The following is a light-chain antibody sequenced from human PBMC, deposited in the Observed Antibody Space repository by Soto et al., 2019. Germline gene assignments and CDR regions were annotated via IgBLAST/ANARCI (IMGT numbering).Light chain of an antibody. J-gene: IGKJ5*01. CDR2: GAS. Sequence: EIVVTQSPATLSGSPGERATLSCRASQSVSSNLAWYQQKPGQAPRLLIYGASTRATGIPARFSGSGSGTEFTLTNSSLQSEDFAVYYCQQYNNWPPITFGQGTRLEIK. CDR1: QSVSSN. V-gene: IGKV3-15*01. CDR3: QQYNNWPPIT.